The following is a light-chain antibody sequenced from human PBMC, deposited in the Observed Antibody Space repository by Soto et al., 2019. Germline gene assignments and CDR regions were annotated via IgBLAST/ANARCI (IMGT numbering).Light chain of an antibody. CDR3: QQYGGSPLT. Sequence: ESVWTHSGGTKCVSPGDRAMIYRTSSQSVSGNFLAWYQEKPGQAPRLLIYGASSRATGIPDRFSGSGSGTDFTLTISRLEPEDFAVYYCQQYGGSPLTSGGGTKVEI. CDR2: GAS. V-gene: IGKV3-20*01. J-gene: IGKJ4*01. CDR1: QSVSGNF.